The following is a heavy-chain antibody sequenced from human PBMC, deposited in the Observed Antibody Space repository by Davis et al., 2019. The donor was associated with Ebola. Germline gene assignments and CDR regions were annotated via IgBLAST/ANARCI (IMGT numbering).Heavy chain of an antibody. Sequence: SVKVSCKASGGTFSSFAISWARQAPGHGLEWMGGIIPMFRSAKYAQSFEGRVTITADESTKTVYMELSSLSSDDTAVYYCARVQTGYYYDSSDSPSWFDPWGQGTLVIVSS. V-gene: IGHV1-69*13. CDR1: GGTFSSFA. J-gene: IGHJ5*02. CDR3: ARVQTGYYYDSSDSPSWFDP. D-gene: IGHD3-22*01. CDR2: IIPMFRSA.